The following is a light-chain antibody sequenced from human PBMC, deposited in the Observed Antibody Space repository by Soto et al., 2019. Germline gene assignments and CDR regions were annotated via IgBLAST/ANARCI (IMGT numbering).Light chain of an antibody. CDR1: SSDVGSYNL. V-gene: IGLV2-23*02. CDR3: CSYAGISTFGPYV. J-gene: IGLJ1*01. Sequence: LTQPASVSGSPGQSITISCTGTSSDVGSYNLVSWYQQHLGKAPKLMIYEVSKRPSGVSNRFSGSKSGNTASLTISGLQAEDEADYYCCSYAGISTFGPYVFGTGTKVTVL. CDR2: EVS.